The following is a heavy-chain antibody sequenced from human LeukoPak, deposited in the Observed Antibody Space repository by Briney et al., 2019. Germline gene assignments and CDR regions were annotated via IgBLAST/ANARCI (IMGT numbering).Heavy chain of an antibody. CDR3: ATRDTATPYSNY. CDR1: GGTFSSYA. D-gene: IGHD5-18*01. J-gene: IGHJ4*02. CDR2: IIPILGIA. V-gene: IGHV1-69*04. Sequence: SVKVSCKASGGTFSSYAISWVRQAPGQGLEWMGRIIPILGIANYAQKFQGRVTITADKSTSTAYMELSSLRSEDTAVYYCATRDTATPYSNYWGQGTLVTVPS.